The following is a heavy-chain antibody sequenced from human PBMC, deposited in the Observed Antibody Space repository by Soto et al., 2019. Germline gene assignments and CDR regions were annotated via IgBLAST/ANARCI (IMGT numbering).Heavy chain of an antibody. D-gene: IGHD6-19*01. CDR2: ISYDGSNK. CDR3: ARDHEPWLTSYYLDY. CDR1: GFTFSSYA. J-gene: IGHJ4*02. Sequence: QVQLVESGGGVVQPGRSLRLSCAASGFTFSSYAMHWVRQAPGKGLEWVAVISYDGSNKYYADSVKGRFTISRDNSKNTLYLQMNSLRAEDTAVYYCARDHEPWLTSYYLDYWGQGTLVSVSS. V-gene: IGHV3-30-3*01.